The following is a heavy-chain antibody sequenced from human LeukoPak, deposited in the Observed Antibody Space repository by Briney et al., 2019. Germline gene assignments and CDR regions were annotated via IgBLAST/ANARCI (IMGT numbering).Heavy chain of an antibody. J-gene: IGHJ6*03. CDR2: ISAYNSNT. V-gene: IGHV1-18*01. D-gene: IGHD3-3*01. Sequence: ASVKVSCKASGYTFTSYGISWVRQAPGQGLEWMGWISAYNSNTNYAQKLQGRVTMTTDTSTSTAYMELRSLRSDDTAVYYCARGVGITIFGVVTLRPPYYYMDVWGKGTTVTVSS. CDR3: ARGVGITIFGVVTLRPPYYYMDV. CDR1: GYTFTSYG.